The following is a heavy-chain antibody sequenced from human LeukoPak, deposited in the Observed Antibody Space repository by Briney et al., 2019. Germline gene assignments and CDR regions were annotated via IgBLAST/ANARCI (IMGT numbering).Heavy chain of an antibody. CDR2: ISGSAVST. CDR3: ARDGGAMVRGVID. Sequence: PGGSLRLSCAASGLTFSTYGMTWVRQAPGKGLEWVSAISGSAVSTFYADSVKGRFTISRDNSKNTLYLQMNSLRAEDTAVYYCARDGGAMVRGVIDWGQGTLVTVSS. CDR1: GLTFSTYG. J-gene: IGHJ4*02. V-gene: IGHV3-23*01. D-gene: IGHD3-10*01.